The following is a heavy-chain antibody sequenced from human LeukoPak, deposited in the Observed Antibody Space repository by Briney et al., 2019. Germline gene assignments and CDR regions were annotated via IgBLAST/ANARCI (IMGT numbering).Heavy chain of an antibody. CDR2: IYPGDSDT. D-gene: IGHD3-10*01. CDR1: GYSFTSYW. CDR3: ARHEYYYGSGCYKIDAFHI. J-gene: IGHJ3*02. Sequence: GESLKISCKGPGYSFTSYWIGWVRQMPGKGLEWMGIIYPGDSDTRYSPSFQGQVTISADKSISTAYLQWSSLKASDTAMYYCARHEYYYGSGCYKIDAFHIWGQGTMVTVSS. V-gene: IGHV5-51*01.